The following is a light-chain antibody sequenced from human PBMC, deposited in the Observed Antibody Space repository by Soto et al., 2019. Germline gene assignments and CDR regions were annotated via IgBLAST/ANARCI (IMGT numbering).Light chain of an antibody. V-gene: IGLV1-40*01. J-gene: IGLJ1*01. Sequence: QSVLTQPPSVSGAPGQRVTISCTGSSSNIGAGYHVHWYQQLPGAAPKLLIFGDSNRPSGVPDRFSGSKSGTSASLAITGLQADVEADYYCQSSDSRLSGPDVFGNGTKVTVL. CDR2: GDS. CDR1: SSNIGAGYH. CDR3: QSSDSRLSGPDV.